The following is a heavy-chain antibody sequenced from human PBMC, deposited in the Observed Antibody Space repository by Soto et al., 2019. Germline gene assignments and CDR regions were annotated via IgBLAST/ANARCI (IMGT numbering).Heavy chain of an antibody. D-gene: IGHD3-16*02. CDR3: AREKRSYDYIWGSYRRPLDY. CDR2: ISAYYGNT. J-gene: IGHJ4*02. CDR1: GYTFTSYG. V-gene: IGHV1-18*01. Sequence: ASVKVSCKASGYTFTSYGISWVRQAPGQGLEWMGWISAYYGNTNYAQKLQGRVTMTTDTSTSTAYMELRSLRSDDTAVYYCAREKRSYDYIWGSYRRPLDYWGQGTLVTVSS.